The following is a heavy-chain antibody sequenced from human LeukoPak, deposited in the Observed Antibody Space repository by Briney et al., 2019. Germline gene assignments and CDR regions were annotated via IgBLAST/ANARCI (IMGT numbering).Heavy chain of an antibody. CDR1: GYTFTSYD. D-gene: IGHD6-19*01. CDR3: ARGPRYGYGLSSGWFDY. CDR2: MNPNSGNT. J-gene: IGHJ4*02. V-gene: IGHV1-8*01. Sequence: APVKVSCKASGYTFTSYDINWVRQATGQGLEWMGWMNPNSGNTGYAQKFQGRVTMTRNTSISTAYMELSSLRSEDTAVYYCARGPRYGYGLSSGWFDYWGQGTLVTVSS.